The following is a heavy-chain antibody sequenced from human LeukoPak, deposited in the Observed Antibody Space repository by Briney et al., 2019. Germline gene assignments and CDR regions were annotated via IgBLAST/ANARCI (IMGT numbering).Heavy chain of an antibody. Sequence: GESLKISCKGSGYNFASYWIGWVRQMPGKGLEWMGILYPGDSDTRYSPSFQGQVTISADKSISTAYLQWSSLKASDTAMYYCARGYCSSTSCYTSFDYWGQGTLVTVSS. CDR3: ARGYCSSTSCYTSFDY. V-gene: IGHV5-51*01. CDR1: GYNFASYW. CDR2: LYPGDSDT. D-gene: IGHD2-2*02. J-gene: IGHJ4*02.